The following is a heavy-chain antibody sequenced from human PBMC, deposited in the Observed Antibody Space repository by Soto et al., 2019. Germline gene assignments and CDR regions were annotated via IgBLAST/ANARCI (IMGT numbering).Heavy chain of an antibody. V-gene: IGHV1-69*02. CDR2: IITVVDIA. J-gene: IGHJ4*02. CDR3: ASEVTYTGFDYLFDN. Sequence: VQLVQSGAEVKKPGSSVKVSCKTSGGTFNNYTINWVRQAPGQGLEWMGRIITVVDIANSALKFRDRVSITTDKAPSTAHMALSSLRSEDTAMYYCASEVTYTGFDYLFDNGGQGTLVTVS. CDR1: GGTFNNYT. D-gene: IGHD5-12*01.